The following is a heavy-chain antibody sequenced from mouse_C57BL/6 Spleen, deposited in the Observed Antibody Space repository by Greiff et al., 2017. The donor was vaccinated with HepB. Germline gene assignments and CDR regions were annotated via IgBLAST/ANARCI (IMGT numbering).Heavy chain of an antibody. CDR2: IHPNSGST. Sequence: QVQLQQPGAELVKPGASVKLSCKASGYTFTSYWMHWVKQRPGQGLEWIGMIHPNSGSTNYNEKFKSKATLTVDKSSSTAYMQLSSLTSEDSAVYYCARSRDYGNLYFDYWGQGTTLTVSS. D-gene: IGHD2-1*01. J-gene: IGHJ2*01. CDR1: GYTFTSYW. CDR3: ARSRDYGNLYFDY. V-gene: IGHV1-64*01.